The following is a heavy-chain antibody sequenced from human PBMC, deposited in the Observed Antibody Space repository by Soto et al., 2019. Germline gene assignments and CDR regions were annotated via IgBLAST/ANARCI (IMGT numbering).Heavy chain of an antibody. CDR1: GFTFSSYS. D-gene: IGHD3-22*01. V-gene: IGHV3-21*01. CDR2: ISSSSSCI. Sequence: PGGSLRLSCAASGFTFSSYSMNWVRQAPGKGLEWVSSISSSSSCIYYADSVKGRFTISRDNAKNSLYLQMNSLRAEDTAVYYCARDAYYDSSGYPDYWGQGTLVTVYS. CDR3: ARDAYYDSSGYPDY. J-gene: IGHJ4*02.